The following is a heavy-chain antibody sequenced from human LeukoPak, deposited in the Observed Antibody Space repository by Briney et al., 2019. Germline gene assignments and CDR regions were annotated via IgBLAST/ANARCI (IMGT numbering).Heavy chain of an antibody. J-gene: IGHJ4*02. Sequence: GGSLRLSCAASGFTFSSYAMSWVRQAPGEGLEWVSAISGSGGSTYYADSVKGRFTISRDNSKNTLYLQMNSLRAEDTAVYYCAKARTHEYSNYNYWGQGTLVTVSS. CDR3: AKARTHEYSNYNY. V-gene: IGHV3-23*01. CDR2: ISGSGGST. CDR1: GFTFSSYA. D-gene: IGHD4-11*01.